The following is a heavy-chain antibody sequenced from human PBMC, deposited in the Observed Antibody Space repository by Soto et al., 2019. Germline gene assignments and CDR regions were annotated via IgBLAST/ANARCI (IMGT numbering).Heavy chain of an antibody. CDR3: AIDRAYGMDV. V-gene: IGHV3-74*01. Sequence: GGSLRLSCVGVGFTFSRYSMHWVRQVPGKGPVWVSRIHGDERSTNYADSVKGRFTISRDNARNTLYLQMNSLTAEDTAVYYCAIDRAYGMDVWGQGTTVTVSS. CDR2: IHGDERST. J-gene: IGHJ6*02. CDR1: GFTFSRYS.